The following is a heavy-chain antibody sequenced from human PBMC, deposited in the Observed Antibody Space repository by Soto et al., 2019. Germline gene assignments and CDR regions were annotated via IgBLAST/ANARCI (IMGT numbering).Heavy chain of an antibody. CDR1: GGSISSGGYY. CDR3: ARARRATAPDWFDP. Sequence: PSETLSLTCTVSGGSISSGGYYWSWIRQHPGKGLEWIGYIYYSGSTYYNPSLKSRVTISVDTSKNQFSLKLSSVTAADTAVYYCARARRATAPDWFDPWGQGTLVTVSA. J-gene: IGHJ5*02. D-gene: IGHD5-12*01. V-gene: IGHV4-31*03. CDR2: IYYSGST.